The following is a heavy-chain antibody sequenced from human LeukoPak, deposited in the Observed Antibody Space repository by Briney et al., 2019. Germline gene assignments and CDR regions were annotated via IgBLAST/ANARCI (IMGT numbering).Heavy chain of an antibody. CDR2: IKQAGTEK. V-gene: IGHV3-7*04. CDR1: GFSFTNTW. CDR3: ARVRGGYYLDY. J-gene: IGHJ4*02. D-gene: IGHD5-24*01. Sequence: GGSLRLSCEASGFSFTNTWMSWVRQAPGKGLEWVANIKQAGTEKYYVDSVKGRFTISRDNAKNSLFLQMNSLRAEDTAVYFCARVRGGYYLDYWGQGTLVTVSS.